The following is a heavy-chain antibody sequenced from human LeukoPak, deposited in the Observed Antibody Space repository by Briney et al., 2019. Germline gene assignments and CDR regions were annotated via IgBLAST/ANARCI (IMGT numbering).Heavy chain of an antibody. CDR2: ISGSGGST. J-gene: IGHJ4*02. Sequence: PGGSLRLSCAASGFTFSSYAMSWVRQAPGKGLDWLSAISGSGGSTYYADSVKGRFTISRDNSKNTLYLQMNSLRAEDTAVYYCAKDLRYSSGWLFDYWGQGTLVTVSS. CDR3: AKDLRYSSGWLFDY. V-gene: IGHV3-23*01. CDR1: GFTFSSYA. D-gene: IGHD6-19*01.